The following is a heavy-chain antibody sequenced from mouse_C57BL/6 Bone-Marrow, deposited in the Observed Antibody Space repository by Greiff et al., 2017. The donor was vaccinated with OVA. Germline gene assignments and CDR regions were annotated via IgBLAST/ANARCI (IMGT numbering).Heavy chain of an antibody. Sequence: QVQLQQPGAELVKPGASVKMSCKASGYTFTSYWITWVKQRPGQGLEWIGDIYPGSGSTNYNEKFKSKATLTVDTSSSTAYMQLSSLTSEDSAVYYCARYYGSSPWFAYWGQRTLVTVSA. CDR2: IYPGSGST. J-gene: IGHJ3*01. D-gene: IGHD1-1*01. V-gene: IGHV1-55*01. CDR1: GYTFTSYW. CDR3: ARYYGSSPWFAY.